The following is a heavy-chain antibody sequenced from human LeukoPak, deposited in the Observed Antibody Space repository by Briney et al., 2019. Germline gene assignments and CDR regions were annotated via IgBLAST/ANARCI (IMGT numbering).Heavy chain of an antibody. Sequence: SETLSLTCAVYGGSFSGYYWSWIRQPPGKGLEWIGEINHSGSTNHNPSLKSRVTISVDTSKNQFSLKLRCVSAADTGVYYCARDPFVVADAFDIWGQGTMVTVSS. CDR1: GGSFSGYY. J-gene: IGHJ3*02. V-gene: IGHV4-34*01. CDR3: ARDPFVVADAFDI. D-gene: IGHD2-21*01. CDR2: INHSGST.